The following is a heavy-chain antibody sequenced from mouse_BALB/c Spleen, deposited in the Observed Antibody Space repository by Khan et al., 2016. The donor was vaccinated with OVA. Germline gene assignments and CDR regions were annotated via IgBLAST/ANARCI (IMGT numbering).Heavy chain of an antibody. CDR1: GFTFTNYG. CDR3: ARLITTLFDY. D-gene: IGHD1-2*01. J-gene: IGHJ2*01. V-gene: IGHV9-3*02. Sequence: QIQLVQSGPELKKPGETVKISCKASGFTFTNYGMNWVKQAPGKGLKWMGWINTNTGEPTYAEEFKVRFAFSLETSASTAYLQINNLKNEDTATYLCARLITTLFDYWGQGTTLTFSS. CDR2: INTNTGEP.